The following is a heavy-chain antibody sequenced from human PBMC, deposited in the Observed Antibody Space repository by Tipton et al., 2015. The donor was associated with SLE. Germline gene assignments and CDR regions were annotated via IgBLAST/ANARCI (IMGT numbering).Heavy chain of an antibody. D-gene: IGHD6-13*01. CDR3: TTHIRPAGQLVYYYYGMDL. Sequence: SLRLSCAASEFTFSNAWMSWVRQAPGKGLEWVGRIKSKTDGGSTDYATPVKGRFIISRDDSRDTFYLQMNSLKTDDTAMYYCTTHIRPAGQLVYYYYGMDLWGQGTTVTVSS. CDR2: IKSKTDGGST. V-gene: IGHV3-15*01. CDR1: EFTFSNAW. J-gene: IGHJ6*02.